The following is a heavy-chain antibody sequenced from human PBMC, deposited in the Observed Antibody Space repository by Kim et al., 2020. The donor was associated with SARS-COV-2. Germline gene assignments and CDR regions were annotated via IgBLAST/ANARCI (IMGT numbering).Heavy chain of an antibody. CDR3: ARDLSGYNTQKYYYYYGMDV. J-gene: IGHJ6*02. D-gene: IGHD1-20*01. CDR1: GFTFSSYS. CDR2: ISSSSSYI. Sequence: GGSLRLSCAASGFTFSSYSMNWVRQAPGKGLEWVSSISSSSSYIYYADSVKGRFTISRDNAKNSLYLQMNSLRAEDTAVYYCARDLSGYNTQKYYYYYGMDVWGQGTTVTVSS. V-gene: IGHV3-21*01.